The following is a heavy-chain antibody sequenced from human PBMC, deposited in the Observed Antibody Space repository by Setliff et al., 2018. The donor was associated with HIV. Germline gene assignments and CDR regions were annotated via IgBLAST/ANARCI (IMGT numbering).Heavy chain of an antibody. V-gene: IGHV4-34*01. Sequence: SETLSLTCAVYGGSFSDNYWSWIRQSPGKGLEWIGEINHSGRTKYSPSLRSRVSISVDTSKTQFSLKLNSVTAADTALYFCARHYTGYGPLHYWGQGTLVTVSS. CDR3: ARHYTGYGPLHY. D-gene: IGHD5-12*01. J-gene: IGHJ4*02. CDR1: GGSFSDNY. CDR2: INHSGRT.